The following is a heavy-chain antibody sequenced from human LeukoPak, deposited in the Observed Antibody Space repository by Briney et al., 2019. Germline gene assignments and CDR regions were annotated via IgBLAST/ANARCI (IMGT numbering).Heavy chain of an antibody. D-gene: IGHD3-3*01. V-gene: IGHV1-2*06. Sequence: ASVKVSCKASGYTFTGYYMHWVRQAPGQGLEWMGRINPNSGGTNYAQKFQGRVTMTRDTSVSTAYMELSSLRSEDTAVYYCARGRYDFWSGYSHYYGMDVWGQGTTVTVSS. CDR1: GYTFTGYY. CDR2: INPNSGGT. CDR3: ARGRYDFWSGYSHYYGMDV. J-gene: IGHJ6*02.